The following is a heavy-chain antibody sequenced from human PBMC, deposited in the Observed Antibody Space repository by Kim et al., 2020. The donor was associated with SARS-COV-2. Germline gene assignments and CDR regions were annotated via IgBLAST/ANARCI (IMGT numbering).Heavy chain of an antibody. J-gene: IGHJ6*03. CDR2: INHSGST. D-gene: IGHD2-15*01. Sequence: SETLSLTCAVYGGSFSGYYWSWIRQPPGKGLEWIGEINHSGSTNYNPSLKSRVTISVDTSKNQFSLKLSSVTAADTAVYYCARRGCSGGSCYRYYYYYYYMDVWGKGTTVTVSS. CDR1: GGSFSGYY. V-gene: IGHV4-34*01. CDR3: ARRGCSGGSCYRYYYYYYYMDV.